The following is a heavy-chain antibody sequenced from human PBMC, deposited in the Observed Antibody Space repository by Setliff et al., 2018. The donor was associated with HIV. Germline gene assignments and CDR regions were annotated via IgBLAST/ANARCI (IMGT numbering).Heavy chain of an antibody. CDR1: GYTLRRHG. V-gene: IGHV1-18*01. Sequence: ASVKVSCKASGYTLRRHGISWVRQAPGQGLEWMGWISAYNGNTNYVQKFRGRVTLTTDTSTSTAYMELRSLRSDDTAAYYCARVNDILLGYWVGYFDYWGQGTLVTVSS. J-gene: IGHJ4*02. CDR2: ISAYNGNT. CDR3: ARVNDILLGYWVGYFDY. D-gene: IGHD2-8*01.